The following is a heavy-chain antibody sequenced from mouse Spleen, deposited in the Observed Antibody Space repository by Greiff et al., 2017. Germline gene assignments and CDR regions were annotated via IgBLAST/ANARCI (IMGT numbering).Heavy chain of an antibody. CDR3: ARKSPYDYSFAY. CDR2: IWSGGST. D-gene: IGHD2-4*01. Sequence: VKLMESGPGLVQPSQSLSITCTVSGFSLTSYGVHWVRQSPGKGLEWLGVIWSGGSTDYNAAFISRLSISKDNSKSQVFFKMNSLQADDTAIYYYARKSPYDYSFAYWGQGTLVTVSA. J-gene: IGHJ3*01. V-gene: IGHV2-2*01. CDR1: GFSLTSYG.